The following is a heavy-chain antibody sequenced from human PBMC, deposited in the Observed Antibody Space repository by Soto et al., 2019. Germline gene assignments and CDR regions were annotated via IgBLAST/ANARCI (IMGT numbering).Heavy chain of an antibody. D-gene: IGHD3-3*01. V-gene: IGHV3-73*01. CDR3: ASVRLFGVVFDY. J-gene: IGHJ4*02. Sequence: PGGSLRLSCVASGFNIRGSAVHWVRQASGKGLEWIGRIRSKPNKFATTYGASMQGRLSFSRDDSKNTAYLQMNSLKTEDTAVYYCASVRLFGVVFDYWGRGTLVTVSS. CDR2: IRSKPNKFAT. CDR1: GFNIRGSA.